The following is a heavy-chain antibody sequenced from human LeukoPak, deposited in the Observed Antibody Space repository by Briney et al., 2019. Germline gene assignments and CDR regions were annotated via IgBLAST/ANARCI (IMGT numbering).Heavy chain of an antibody. CDR1: GFTFSSYS. CDR3: AELGITMIGGV. CDR2: ISTSSSYI. D-gene: IGHD3-10*02. J-gene: IGHJ6*04. Sequence: GGSLRLSCAASGFTFSSYSMNWVRQAPGKGLEWVSFISTSSSYIYYADSVKGRFTIFRDNAKNSLYLQMNSLRAEDTAVYYCAELGITMIGGVWGKGTTVTISS. V-gene: IGHV3-21*01.